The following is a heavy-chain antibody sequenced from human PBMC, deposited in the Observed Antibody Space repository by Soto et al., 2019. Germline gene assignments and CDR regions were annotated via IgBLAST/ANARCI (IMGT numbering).Heavy chain of an antibody. CDR2: IYPGDSDT. J-gene: IGHJ6*02. D-gene: IGHD3-22*01. V-gene: IGHV5-51*01. CDR3: ARWGSYDSSGYSHPSKLESNYYYHGMDV. CDR1: GYSFTSYW. Sequence: PGESLKISCKGSGYSFTSYWIGWVRQMPGKGLECMGIIYPGDSDTRYSLSFQGQVTISADKSISTAYLQWSSLKASDTAMYYCARWGSYDSSGYSHPSKLESNYYYHGMDVWGQGTTVTVSS.